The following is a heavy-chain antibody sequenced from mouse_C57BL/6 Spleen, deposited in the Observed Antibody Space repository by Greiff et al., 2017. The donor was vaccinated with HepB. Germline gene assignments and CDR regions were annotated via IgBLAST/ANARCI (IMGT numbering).Heavy chain of an antibody. J-gene: IGHJ3*01. Sequence: EVKLVESGGGLVQPKGSLKLSCAASGFSFNTYAMNWVRQAPGKGLEWVARIRSKSNNYATYYADSVKDRFTISRDDSESMLYLQMNNLKTEDTAMYYCVMGDTRAWFAYWGQGTLVTVSA. CDR2: IRSKSNNYAT. D-gene: IGHD3-3*01. V-gene: IGHV10-1*01. CDR3: VMGDTRAWFAY. CDR1: GFSFNTYA.